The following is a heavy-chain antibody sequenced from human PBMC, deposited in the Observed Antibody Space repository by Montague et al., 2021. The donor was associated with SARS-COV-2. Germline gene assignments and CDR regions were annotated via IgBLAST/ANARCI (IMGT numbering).Heavy chain of an antibody. V-gene: IGHV4-38-2*02. D-gene: IGHD4-11*01. CDR3: ARDDYTPGDYYYYYGMDV. Sequence: SETLSLTCTVSGYSISSGYYWGWIRQPPGKGLEWIGSIYHSGSTYYNPXXEGRVTISVDTSKNQFSLKLSSVTAADTAMYYCARDDYTPGDYYYYYGMDVWGQGATVTVSS. CDR1: GYSISSGYY. CDR2: IYHSGST. J-gene: IGHJ6*02.